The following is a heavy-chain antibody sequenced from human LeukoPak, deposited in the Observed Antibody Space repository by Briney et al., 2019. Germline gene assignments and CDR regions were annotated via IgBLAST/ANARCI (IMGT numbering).Heavy chain of an antibody. V-gene: IGHV4-59*08. CDR1: GDSINGYY. CDR3: ARLGGYYDY. J-gene: IGHJ4*02. D-gene: IGHD3-22*01. CDR2: IYYNGNT. Sequence: RSSETLSLTCTVSGDSINGYYWSWIRQPPGKGLEWIGNIYYNGNTNYNPSLKSRVTISVDMSKNQCSLRLTSVTATDTAVYYCARLGGYYDYWGQGTLVTVSS.